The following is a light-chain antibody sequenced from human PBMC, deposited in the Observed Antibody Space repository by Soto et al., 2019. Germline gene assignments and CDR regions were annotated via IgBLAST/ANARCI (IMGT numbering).Light chain of an antibody. CDR3: QQYNNWPRT. J-gene: IGKJ1*01. CDR2: AAS. V-gene: IGKV1-39*01. Sequence: DIQITQSPSSLSASDGDRVTITCRASQSISSYLNWYQHKPGKAPKLLIYAASSLQSGVPSRFSGSGSGTDFILTISSLQSEDFAVYYCQQYNNWPRTFGQGTKVDVK. CDR1: QSISSY.